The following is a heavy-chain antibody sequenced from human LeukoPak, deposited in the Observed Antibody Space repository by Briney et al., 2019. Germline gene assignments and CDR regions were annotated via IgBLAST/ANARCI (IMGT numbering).Heavy chain of an antibody. Sequence: GGSLRLSCAASGFTFSSYGMHWVRQAPGKGLEWVAVIWYDGSNKYYADSVKGRFTISRDNSKNTLYLQMNSLRAEDTAVYYCARNYYDSSGYQNYFDYWGQGTLVTVSS. J-gene: IGHJ4*02. V-gene: IGHV3-33*01. D-gene: IGHD3-22*01. CDR3: ARNYYDSSGYQNYFDY. CDR1: GFTFSSYG. CDR2: IWYDGSNK.